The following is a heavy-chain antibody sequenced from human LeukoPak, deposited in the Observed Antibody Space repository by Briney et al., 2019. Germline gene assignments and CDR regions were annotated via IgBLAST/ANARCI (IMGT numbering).Heavy chain of an antibody. D-gene: IGHD3-3*01. Sequence: PGGSLRLSCAASGFTFGSYAMNWVRQAPGKGLEWVSIISGSGGSTYYADSVKGRFTISRDNSKNTLYLQMNSLRAEDTAVYYCAKVRTYDFWNGYLVLDGTFDIWGQGTMVTVSS. CDR3: AKVRTYDFWNGYLVLDGTFDI. CDR2: ISGSGGST. J-gene: IGHJ3*02. V-gene: IGHV3-23*01. CDR1: GFTFGSYA.